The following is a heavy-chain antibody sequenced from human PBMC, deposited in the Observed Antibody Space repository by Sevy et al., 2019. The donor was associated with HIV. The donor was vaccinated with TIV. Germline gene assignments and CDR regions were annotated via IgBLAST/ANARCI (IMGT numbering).Heavy chain of an antibody. D-gene: IGHD3-10*01. V-gene: IGHV4-61*02. CDR2: IYASGST. CDR1: GDSISSGNYY. J-gene: IGHJ6*03. Sequence: SETLSLTCTVSGDSISSGNYYWSWIRQPAGKGLEWIGRIYASGSTNYEPSLTSRVTISVDTSKNQFSLKGTSVTAADTAVYYCAREEYGARGYYHIDVWGKGTTVTVSS. CDR3: AREEYGARGYYHIDV.